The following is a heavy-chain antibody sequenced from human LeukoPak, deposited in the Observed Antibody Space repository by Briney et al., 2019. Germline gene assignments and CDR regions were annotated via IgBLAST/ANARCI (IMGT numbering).Heavy chain of an antibody. J-gene: IGHJ3*02. Sequence: SETLSLTCTVSGGSVTQHHWSWIRQPAGKGLEWIARFYTGGTTNYNPSLNGRATMSVDTSKNHFSLKLTSVTAADTAIYYCATVEVGTVDVFDIWGQGTMVTVSS. V-gene: IGHV4-4*07. D-gene: IGHD1-26*01. CDR2: FYTGGTT. CDR1: GGSVTQHH. CDR3: ATVEVGTVDVFDI.